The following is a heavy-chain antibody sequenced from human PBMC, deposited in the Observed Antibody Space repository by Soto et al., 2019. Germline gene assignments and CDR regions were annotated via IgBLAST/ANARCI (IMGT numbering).Heavy chain of an antibody. Sequence: PSETLSLTCTVSGGSVSNYYWTWIRQPPGKGLEWISYINYSGSTDHSPSLKSRVTISLDTSKNQFSLRLISVTAADTAVYYCARLAPRYRIRDYNYYSLDFWGKGTTVTVSS. D-gene: IGHD3-10*01. CDR3: ARLAPRYRIRDYNYYSLDF. V-gene: IGHV4-59*02. J-gene: IGHJ6*04. CDR1: GGSVSNYY. CDR2: INYSGST.